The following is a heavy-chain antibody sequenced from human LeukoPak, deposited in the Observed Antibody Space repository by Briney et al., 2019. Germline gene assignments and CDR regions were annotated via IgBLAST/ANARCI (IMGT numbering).Heavy chain of an antibody. V-gene: IGHV4-34*01. CDR2: INHSGST. D-gene: IGHD6-19*01. CDR3: ARGTLYSGWSYYFDY. J-gene: IGHJ4*02. Sequence: SSETLSLTCAVYGGSFSGYYWSWIRQPPGKGLEWIGEINHSGSTNYNPSLKSRVTISVDTSKNQFSLKLSSVTAADTAMYYCARGTLYSGWSYYFDYWGQGSQVTVSS. CDR1: GGSFSGYY.